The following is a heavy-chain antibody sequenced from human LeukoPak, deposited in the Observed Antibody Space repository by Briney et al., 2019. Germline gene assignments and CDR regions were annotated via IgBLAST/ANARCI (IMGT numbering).Heavy chain of an antibody. D-gene: IGHD3-16*02. V-gene: IGHV1-18*01. Sequence: ASVKVSCKASGYTFTSYGISWVRQAPGQGLEWMGWISPYNGNTNYAQKVQGRVTMTTDTSTSTAYMELRSLRSDDTAMYYCARRISFRYFDLWGRGTLVTVSS. CDR3: ARRISFRYFDL. CDR2: ISPYNGNT. CDR1: GYTFTSYG. J-gene: IGHJ2*01.